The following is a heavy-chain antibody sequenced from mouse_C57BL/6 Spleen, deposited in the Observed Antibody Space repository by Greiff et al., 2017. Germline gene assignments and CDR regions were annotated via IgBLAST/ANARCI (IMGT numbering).Heavy chain of an antibody. J-gene: IGHJ2*01. CDR3: ARIYDLDY. CDR1: GYAFSSSW. V-gene: IGHV1-82*01. Sequence: QVQLQQSGPELVKPGASVKISCKASGYAFSSSWMNWVKQRPGKGPEWIGRIYPGDGDTNYNGKFKGKATLTADKSSSTAYMQLSSLTSEDSAVYFCARIYDLDYWGQGTTLTVSS. D-gene: IGHD2-3*01. CDR2: IYPGDGDT.